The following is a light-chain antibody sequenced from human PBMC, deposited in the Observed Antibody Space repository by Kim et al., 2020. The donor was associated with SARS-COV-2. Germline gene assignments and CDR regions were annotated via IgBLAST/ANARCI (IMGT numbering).Light chain of an antibody. CDR3: QQHNNWPST. V-gene: IGKV3-11*01. CDR2: DAS. CDR1: QSVNSY. Sequence: LSPGERATLSCRASQSVNSYLVWYQQKPGLAPRLLIYDASTRATGVPARFSGSGSGTDFTLTISSLEPEDFAVYYCQQHNNWPSTFGQGTRLEIK. J-gene: IGKJ5*01.